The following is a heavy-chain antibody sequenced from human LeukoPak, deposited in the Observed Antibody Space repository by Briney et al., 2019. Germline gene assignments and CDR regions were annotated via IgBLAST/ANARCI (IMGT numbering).Heavy chain of an antibody. V-gene: IGHV4-30-4*01. CDR3: ARGSAGYSSYENYWFDP. CDR1: GGSISSGDYY. Sequence: SETLSLTCTVSGGSISSGDYYWSWIRQPPGKGLEWIGYVYYSGSTYYNPSLKSRVTISVDTSKNQFSLKLSSVTAADTAVYYCARGSAGYSSYENYWFDPWGQGTLVTVSS. D-gene: IGHD5-12*01. J-gene: IGHJ5*02. CDR2: VYYSGST.